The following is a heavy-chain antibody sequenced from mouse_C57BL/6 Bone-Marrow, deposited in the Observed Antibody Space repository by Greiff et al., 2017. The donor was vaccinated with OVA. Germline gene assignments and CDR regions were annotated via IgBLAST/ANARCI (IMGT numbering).Heavy chain of an antibody. Sequence: EVQLQQPGPELVKPGASVKISCKASGYTFTDYNMDWVKQSPGQSLEWIGDINPNNGGTIYNQKFKGKATLTVDKSSSTAYMERRSLTSEDTAVYYCAREGYSYWYFDVWGTGTTVTVSS. J-gene: IGHJ1*03. V-gene: IGHV1-18*01. CDR2: INPNNGGT. CDR1: GYTFTDYN. CDR3: AREGYSYWYFDV. D-gene: IGHD2-12*01.